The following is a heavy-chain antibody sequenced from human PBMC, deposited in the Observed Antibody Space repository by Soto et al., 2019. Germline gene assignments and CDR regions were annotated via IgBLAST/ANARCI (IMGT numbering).Heavy chain of an antibody. CDR2: TYYRSKWYN. D-gene: IGHD6-19*01. V-gene: IGHV6-1*01. CDR1: GDSVSSNSAA. J-gene: IGHJ6*02. Sequence: SQTLSLTCAISGDSVSSNSAAWNWIRQSPSRGLEWLGRTYYRSKWYNDYAVSVKSRITINPDTSRNQFSLQLNSVTPEDTPVYYCAREVSGSQWLDGPYYYYGMDVWGQGTTVTVSS. CDR3: AREVSGSQWLDGPYYYYGMDV.